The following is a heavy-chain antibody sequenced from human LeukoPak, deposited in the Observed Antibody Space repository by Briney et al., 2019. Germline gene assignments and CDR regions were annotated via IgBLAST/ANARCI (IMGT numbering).Heavy chain of an antibody. J-gene: IGHJ4*02. CDR2: INSDGSST. V-gene: IGHV3-74*01. CDR1: XFTXXXXX. CDR3: ARDFDY. Sequence: ASXFTXXXXXXXXXXXXRGKGLVWVSRINSDGSSTSYADSVKGRFTISRDNAKNTLYLQMNSLRAEDTAVYYCARDFDYWGQGTLVTVS.